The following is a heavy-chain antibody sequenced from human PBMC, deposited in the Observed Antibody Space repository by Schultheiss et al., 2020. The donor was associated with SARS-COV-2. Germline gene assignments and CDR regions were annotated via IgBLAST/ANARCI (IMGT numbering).Heavy chain of an antibody. CDR2: INHSGST. CDR1: GGSISSSNW. V-gene: IGHV4-4*02. CDR3: ARNSGYSYGYWYYYYGMDV. Sequence: GSLRLSCAVSGGSISSSNWWSWVRQPPGKGLEWIGEINHSGSTNYNPSLKSRVTISVDTSKNQFSLKLSSVTAADTAVYYCARNSGYSYGYWYYYYGMDVWGQGTTVTVSS. J-gene: IGHJ6*02. D-gene: IGHD5-18*01.